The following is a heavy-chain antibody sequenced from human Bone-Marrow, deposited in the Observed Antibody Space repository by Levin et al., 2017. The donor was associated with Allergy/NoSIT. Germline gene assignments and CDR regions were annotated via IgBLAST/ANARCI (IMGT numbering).Heavy chain of an antibody. J-gene: IGHJ4*02. D-gene: IGHD6-19*01. CDR3: TTDLGGGSGWYFGC. CDR2: FDPEDGET. Sequence: ASVKVSCKVSGYTLTELSMHWVRQAPGKGLEWMGGFDPEDGETIYAQDVQGRVTMTEDTATDTAYMELSSLRSEDTAVYYCTTDLGGGSGWYFGCWGQGTLVTVSS. CDR1: GYTLTELS. V-gene: IGHV1-24*01.